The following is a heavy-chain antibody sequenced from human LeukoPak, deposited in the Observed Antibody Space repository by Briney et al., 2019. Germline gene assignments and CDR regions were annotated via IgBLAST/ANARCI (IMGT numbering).Heavy chain of an antibody. CDR2: INPSGGST. J-gene: IGHJ4*02. V-gene: IGHV1-46*01. CDR3: ASSPYGSGSYAYGYFDY. D-gene: IGHD3-10*01. CDR1: GYTFTGYY. Sequence: GASVKVSCKASGYTFTGYYMHWVRQAPGQGLEWMGIINPSGGSTSYAQKFQGRVTMTRDTSTSTVYMELSSLRSEDTAVYYCASSPYGSGSYAYGYFDYWGQGTLVTVSS.